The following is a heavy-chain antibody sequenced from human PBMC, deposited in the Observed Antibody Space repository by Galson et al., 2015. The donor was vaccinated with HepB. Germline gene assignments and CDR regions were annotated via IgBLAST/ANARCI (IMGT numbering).Heavy chain of an antibody. V-gene: IGHV1-18*04. CDR2: ISAYNGNT. CDR1: GSTFTSYG. D-gene: IGHD2-21*02. J-gene: IGHJ3*02. Sequence: SVKVSCKASGSTFTSYGISWVRQAPGQGLEWMGWISAYNGNTNYAQKLQGRITMTTDTSTSTAYMELRSLRSDDTAVYYCARDSSVSYCGGDCHDDAFDIWGQGTMVTVSS. CDR3: ARDSSVSYCGGDCHDDAFDI.